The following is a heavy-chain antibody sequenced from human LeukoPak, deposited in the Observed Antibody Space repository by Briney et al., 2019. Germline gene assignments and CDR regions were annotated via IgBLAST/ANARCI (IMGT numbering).Heavy chain of an antibody. D-gene: IGHD1/OR15-1a*01. CDR2: MNPNTGNT. CDR1: RDTFTGYD. CDR3: ARGKENGWNTGWFDP. Sequence: ASLKVSCKAPRDTFTGYDINWGRQNTRQGVERIGWMNPNTGNTGNAQKFQGRVTMTRNTSISTAYIELGTLRSADTALYSCARGKENGWNTGWFDPWGQGTLVTVSS. V-gene: IGHV1-8*01. J-gene: IGHJ5*02.